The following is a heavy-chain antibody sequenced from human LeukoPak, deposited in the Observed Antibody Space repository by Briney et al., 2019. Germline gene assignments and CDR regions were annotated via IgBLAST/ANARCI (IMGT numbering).Heavy chain of an antibody. D-gene: IGHD3-22*01. CDR3: ARASDDSSGYYSHYYYYGMDV. V-gene: IGHV3-21*01. Sequence: PGGSLRLSCAASGFTFSSYSMNWVRQAPGKGLEWVSSISSSSSYIYYADSVKSRFTISRDNAKNSLYLQMNSLRAEDTAVYYCARASDDSSGYYSHYYYYGMDVWDQGTTVTVSS. CDR1: GFTFSSYS. CDR2: ISSSSSYI. J-gene: IGHJ6*02.